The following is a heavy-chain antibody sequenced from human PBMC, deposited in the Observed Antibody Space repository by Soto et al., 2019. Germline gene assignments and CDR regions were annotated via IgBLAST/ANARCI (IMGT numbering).Heavy chain of an antibody. V-gene: IGHV4-34*01. CDR2: INHSGST. D-gene: IGHD6-19*01. Sequence: SETLSLTCAVYGGSFSGYYWGWIRQPPGKGLEWIGEINHSGSTNYNPSLKSRVTISVDTSKNQFSLKLSSVTAADTAVYYCARARPFGIAVAGTENFDYWGQGTLVTVSS. J-gene: IGHJ4*02. CDR3: ARARPFGIAVAGTENFDY. CDR1: GGSFSGYY.